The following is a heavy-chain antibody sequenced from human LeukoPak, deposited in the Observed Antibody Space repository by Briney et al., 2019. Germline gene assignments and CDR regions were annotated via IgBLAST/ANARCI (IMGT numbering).Heavy chain of an antibody. V-gene: IGHV4-34*08. Sequence: GSLRLSCAASGFTFSSYAMSWVRQAPGKGLEWIGEINHSGSTNYNPSLKSRVTISVDTSKNQFSLKLSSVTAADTAVYYCARRWIQLWYRQVDYWGQGTLVTVSS. CDR3: ARRWIQLWYRQVDY. D-gene: IGHD5-18*01. CDR1: GFTFSSYA. CDR2: INHSGST. J-gene: IGHJ4*02.